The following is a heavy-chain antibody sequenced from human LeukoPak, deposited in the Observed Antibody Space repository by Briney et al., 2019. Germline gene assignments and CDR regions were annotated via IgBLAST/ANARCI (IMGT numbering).Heavy chain of an antibody. CDR2: IIPALDIA. V-gene: IGHV1-69*04. CDR1: GGTFSTYA. CDR3: VRGIELADPFDY. Sequence: SVKVSCKASGGTFSTYAISWVRQAPGQGLEWMGRIIPALDIANYAQEFQGRVTITADESTTTAFMELSSLRSEDTAVYYCVRGIELADPFDYWGQGTLVTVSS. D-gene: IGHD6-19*01. J-gene: IGHJ4*02.